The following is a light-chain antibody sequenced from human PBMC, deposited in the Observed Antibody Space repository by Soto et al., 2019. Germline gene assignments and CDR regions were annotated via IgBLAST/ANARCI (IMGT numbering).Light chain of an antibody. J-gene: IGKJ4*01. CDR3: QQYGSSPLT. Sequence: EIVLTQSPGTLSLSPGERATLSCRASQSVSSSYLAWYQQKPGQAPRLLIYDASSRATGIPDRFSGSGSGTDFTITISGLEREDFEVYCCQQYGSSPLTFGGGTKVEIK. CDR1: QSVSSSY. V-gene: IGKV3-20*01. CDR2: DAS.